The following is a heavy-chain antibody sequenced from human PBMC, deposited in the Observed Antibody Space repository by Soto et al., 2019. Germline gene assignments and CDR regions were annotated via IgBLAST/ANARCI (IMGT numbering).Heavy chain of an antibody. D-gene: IGHD3-22*01. CDR2: IIPIFGTA. CDR3: ASEFYDSSGSYYFDY. V-gene: IGHV1-69*06. J-gene: IGHJ4*02. CDR1: GGTFSSYA. Sequence: WASVKVSCKASGGTFSSYAISWVRQAPGQGLEWMGGIIPIFGTANYAQKFQGRVTITADKSTSTAYMELSSLRSEDTAVYYCASEFYDSSGSYYFDYWGQGTLVTVSS.